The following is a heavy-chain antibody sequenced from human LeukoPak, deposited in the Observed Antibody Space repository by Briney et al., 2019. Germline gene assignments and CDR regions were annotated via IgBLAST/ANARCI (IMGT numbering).Heavy chain of an antibody. V-gene: IGHV5-51*01. J-gene: IGHJ3*02. CDR3: ARGCIPAAILDAIDI. D-gene: IGHD2-2*02. Sequence: KPGESLKISCKGSGYSFTSYWIGWVRQMPGKGLEWMGIIYPGDSDTRYSPSFQGQVTISADKSISTAYLQWSSLKASDTAMYYCARGCIPAAILDAIDIWGQGTMVTVSS. CDR2: IYPGDSDT. CDR1: GYSFTSYW.